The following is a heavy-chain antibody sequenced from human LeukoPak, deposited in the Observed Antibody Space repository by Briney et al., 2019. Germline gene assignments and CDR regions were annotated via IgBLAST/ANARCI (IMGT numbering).Heavy chain of an antibody. Sequence: PGGSLRLSCAASGFTFSSYSMNWVRQAPGKGLEWVSSISSSSSYIYYADSVKGRFTISRDNAKNSLYLQMNSLRAEDTAVYYCASPSITMVLDAFDIWGQGTMVTDSS. V-gene: IGHV3-21*01. D-gene: IGHD3-10*01. J-gene: IGHJ3*02. CDR2: ISSSSSYI. CDR3: ASPSITMVLDAFDI. CDR1: GFTFSSYS.